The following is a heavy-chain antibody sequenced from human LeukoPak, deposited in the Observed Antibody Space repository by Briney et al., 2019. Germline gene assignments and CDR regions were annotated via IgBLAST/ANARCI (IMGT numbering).Heavy chain of an antibody. CDR2: IRYDGSNK. J-gene: IGHJ3*02. V-gene: IGHV3-30*02. CDR1: GFTSSSYG. Sequence: GGSLRLSCAASGFTSSSYGMHWVRQAPGKGLEWVAFIRYDGSNKYYADSVKGRFTVSRDNSKNTLYLQMNSLRAEDTAVYYCARGGDIVLMVYARHAFDIWGQGTMVTVSS. CDR3: ARGGDIVLMVYARHAFDI. D-gene: IGHD2-8*01.